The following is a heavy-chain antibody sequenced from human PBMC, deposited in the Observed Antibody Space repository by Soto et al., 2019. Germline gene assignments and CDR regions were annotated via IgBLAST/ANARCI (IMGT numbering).Heavy chain of an antibody. D-gene: IGHD3-10*01. V-gene: IGHV3-7*01. CDR3: ASGLWTFQH. Sequence: GGSLRLSCAVSGFTFSNYWMSWVRQAPGKGLEWVANIKQDGSEEYYVDSVKGRFTISRDNAKNSLYLQMNSLGAEDTAVYFCASGLWTFQHWGQGTLVTVLL. CDR2: IKQDGSEE. CDR1: GFTFSNYW. J-gene: IGHJ1*01.